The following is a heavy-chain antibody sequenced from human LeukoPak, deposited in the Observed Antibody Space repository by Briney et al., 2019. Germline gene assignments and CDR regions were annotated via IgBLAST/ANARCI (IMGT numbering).Heavy chain of an antibody. Sequence: QPGGSLRLSCAASGFTFNTYGMSWVRQAPGKGLEWVSGISASGGSTYYADSVKGRFTISRDNFKNTLYLQLNSLRAEDTAVYYCAKDYDYVWGSYRSSYYFDYWGQGTLVTVSS. J-gene: IGHJ4*02. CDR2: ISASGGST. D-gene: IGHD3-16*02. CDR3: AKDYDYVWGSYRSSYYFDY. CDR1: GFTFNTYG. V-gene: IGHV3-23*01.